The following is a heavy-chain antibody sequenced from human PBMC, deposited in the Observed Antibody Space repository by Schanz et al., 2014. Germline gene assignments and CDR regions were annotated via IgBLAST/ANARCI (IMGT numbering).Heavy chain of an antibody. Sequence: EVQLVESGGGLVQPGGSLRLSCAASGFTVSSNYMSWVRQAPGKGLEWVSITYSGGSTYYADSVKGRFTISRDNSKNTLYLQMKSLRAEDTAVYYCAKYGGGYSYGFVEYWGQGILVTVSS. CDR2: TYSGGST. J-gene: IGHJ4*02. V-gene: IGHV3-66*01. CDR1: GFTVSSNY. D-gene: IGHD5-18*01. CDR3: AKYGGGYSYGFVEY.